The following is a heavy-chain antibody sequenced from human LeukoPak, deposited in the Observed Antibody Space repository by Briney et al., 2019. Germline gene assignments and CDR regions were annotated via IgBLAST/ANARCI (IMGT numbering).Heavy chain of an antibody. CDR2: IYTSGST. CDR1: GGSISSGGYY. V-gene: IGHV4-61*02. Sequence: SQTLSLTCTVSGGSISSGGYYWSWIRQPAGKGLEWIGRIYTSGSTNYNPSLKSRVTMSVDTSKNQFSLKLSSVTAADTAVYYCARDRVDTAMAYYYYYYYMDVWGKGTTVTVSS. J-gene: IGHJ6*03. D-gene: IGHD5-18*01. CDR3: ARDRVDTAMAYYYYYYYMDV.